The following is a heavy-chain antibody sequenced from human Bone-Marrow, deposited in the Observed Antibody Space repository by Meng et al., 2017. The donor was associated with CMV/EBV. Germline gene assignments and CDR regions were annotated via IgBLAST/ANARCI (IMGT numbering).Heavy chain of an antibody. J-gene: IGHJ6*02. Sequence: ASVKVSCKASGYTFTGYYMHWVRQAPGQGLEWMGWINPNSGGTNYAQKFQGRVTMTRDTSISTAYMELSRLRSDDTAVYYCARSSKWGDGMDVWGQGTTVTVSS. V-gene: IGHV1-2*02. D-gene: IGHD7-27*01. CDR1: GYTFTGYY. CDR2: INPNSGGT. CDR3: ARSSKWGDGMDV.